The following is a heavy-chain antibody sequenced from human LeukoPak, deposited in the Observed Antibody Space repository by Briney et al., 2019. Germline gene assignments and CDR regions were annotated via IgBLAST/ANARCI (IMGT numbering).Heavy chain of an antibody. J-gene: IGHJ4*02. V-gene: IGHV3-11*04. Sequence: GGSLSLSCAASGFTFSDHYMTWIRQPPGKGLEWLSYISTSGISIYYADSVKGRFTISRDNAKNPLYLQMNSLRAEDTAVYYCARSPRYCSGGSRYSWGDYWGQGTLVTVSS. CDR1: GFTFSDHY. CDR3: ARSPRYCSGGSRYSWGDY. CDR2: ISTSGISI. D-gene: IGHD2-15*01.